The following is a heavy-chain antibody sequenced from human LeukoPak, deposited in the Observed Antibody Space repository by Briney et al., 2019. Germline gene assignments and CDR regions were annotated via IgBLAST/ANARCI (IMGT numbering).Heavy chain of an antibody. Sequence: PSETLSLTCTVSGGSISTYYWSWLRQPPGKGLEWIGYISYSGSTNYNPSLKTLKSRVTMSVDTSKNQFSLKLTSVTAADTAVYYCARNWYFDLWGRGTLVTVSS. CDR1: GGSISTYY. V-gene: IGHV4-59*08. J-gene: IGHJ2*01. CDR3: ARNWYFDL. CDR2: ISYSGST.